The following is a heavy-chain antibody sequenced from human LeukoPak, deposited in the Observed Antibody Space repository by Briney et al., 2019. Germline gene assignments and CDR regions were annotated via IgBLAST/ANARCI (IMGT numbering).Heavy chain of an antibody. D-gene: IGHD3-16*02. CDR3: AKDVRSPLPPGIDY. CDR1: GFTFSSYA. Sequence: GGSLTLSCAASGFTFSSYAMNWVRQAPGKGLEWVSAISVSGGSTYYADSVKGRFTISRDNSKNTLYLQMNSLRAEDTAVYYCAKDVRSPLPPGIDYWGQGTLVTVSS. CDR2: ISVSGGST. V-gene: IGHV3-23*01. J-gene: IGHJ4*02.